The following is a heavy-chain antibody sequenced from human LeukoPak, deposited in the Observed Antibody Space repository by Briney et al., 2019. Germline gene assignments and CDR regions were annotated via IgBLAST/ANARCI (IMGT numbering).Heavy chain of an antibody. J-gene: IGHJ2*01. CDR3: ARDDLSSSEGYFDL. V-gene: IGHV3-23*01. CDR2: ISGSGGST. Sequence: PGGSLRLSCAASGFTFSSYAMSWVRQAPGKGLEWVSAISGSGGSTYYADSVKGRFTISRDNSKNTLYLQMNSLRAEDTAVYFCARDDLSSSEGYFDLWGRGTLVTVSS. D-gene: IGHD6-13*01. CDR1: GFTFSSYA.